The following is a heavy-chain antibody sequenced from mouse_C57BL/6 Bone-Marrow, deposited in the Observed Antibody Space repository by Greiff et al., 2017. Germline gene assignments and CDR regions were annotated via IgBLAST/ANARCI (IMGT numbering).Heavy chain of an antibody. D-gene: IGHD2-10*02. CDR1: GYTFTSYW. CDR2: IDPSDSET. J-gene: IGHJ4*01. V-gene: IGHV1-52*01. Sequence: QVQLQQSGAELVRPGSSVKLSCKASGYTFTSYWMHWVKQRPIQGLEWIGNIDPSDSETHYNQKFKDKATLTVDKSSSTAYMQLSSLTSEDSAVYYGARVGYGKGYYAMDYWGQGTSVTVSS. CDR3: ARVGYGKGYYAMDY.